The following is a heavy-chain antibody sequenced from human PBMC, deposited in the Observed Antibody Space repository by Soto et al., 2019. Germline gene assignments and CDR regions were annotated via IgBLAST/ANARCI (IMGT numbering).Heavy chain of an antibody. J-gene: IGHJ4*02. D-gene: IGHD6-6*01. V-gene: IGHV3-7*01. CDR3: ARVYSSSSGRAIDS. CDR2: IKQDGSEK. Sequence: GGSLRLSCAASGFTFSSYWMSWVCQAPGKGLEWVANIKQDGSEKYYVDSVKGRFTISRDNAKNSLYLQVNSLRGEDTAVYYCARVYSSSSGRAIDSWGQGTLVTVSS. CDR1: GFTFSSYW.